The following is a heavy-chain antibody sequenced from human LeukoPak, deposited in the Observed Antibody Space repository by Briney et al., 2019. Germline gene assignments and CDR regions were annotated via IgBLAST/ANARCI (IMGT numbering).Heavy chain of an antibody. CDR2: IYHSGST. D-gene: IGHD3-16*01. V-gene: IGHV4-4*07. CDR1: GGSISSYY. Sequence: SETLSLTCTVSGGSISSYYWSWIRQPAGKGLEWIGRIYHSGSTYYNPSLKSRVTISVDTSKNQFSLKLSSVTAADTAVYYCARGGGLTFFDYWGQGTLVTVSS. J-gene: IGHJ4*02. CDR3: ARGGGLTFFDY.